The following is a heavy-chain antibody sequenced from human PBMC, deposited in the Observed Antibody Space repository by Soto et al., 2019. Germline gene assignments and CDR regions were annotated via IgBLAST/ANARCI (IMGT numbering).Heavy chain of an antibody. Sequence: ASVKVSCKASVYTFSSYYMNWVRQAPGQGLEWLGIINPSGGYTTYAQRFLGRVTMTSDTSTSTVHMELGSLTSEDTAVYYCVKDARSRMIVVVVTDWGQGTLVTVS. CDR2: INPSGGYT. J-gene: IGHJ4*02. D-gene: IGHD3-22*01. V-gene: IGHV1-46*01. CDR1: VYTFSSYY. CDR3: VKDARSRMIVVVVTD.